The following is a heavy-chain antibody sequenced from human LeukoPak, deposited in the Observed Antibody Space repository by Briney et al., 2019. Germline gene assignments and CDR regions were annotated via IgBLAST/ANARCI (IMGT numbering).Heavy chain of an antibody. V-gene: IGHV1-8*01. CDR2: MNPNSGNT. D-gene: IGHD3-22*01. CDR1: GYTFTSYD. Sequence: ASVNVSCTASGYTFTSYDINWVRQATGQGLEWMGWMNPNSGNTGYAQKFQGRVTMTRNTSISTAYMELSSLRSEDTAVCYCARGHYYDSSGYYNYWGQGTLVTVSS. J-gene: IGHJ4*02. CDR3: ARGHYYDSSGYYNY.